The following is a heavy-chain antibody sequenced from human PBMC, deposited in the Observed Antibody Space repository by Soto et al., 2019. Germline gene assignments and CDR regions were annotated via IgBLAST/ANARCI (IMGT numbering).Heavy chain of an antibody. CDR2: INPYNANT. D-gene: IGHD3-16*01. J-gene: IGHJ3*02. Sequence: QVQLVQSGTEVKKPGASVKVSCKTSGYTFTNHGINWVRQAPGQGLEWMGWINPYNANTNYAQKLQGRVTMTTDTATTTAYMDLWSPTSDDTAVYYFARDRVAGIWGYVVDIWGQGTVVTGSS. CDR1: GYTFTNHG. V-gene: IGHV1-18*04. CDR3: ARDRVAGIWGYVVDI.